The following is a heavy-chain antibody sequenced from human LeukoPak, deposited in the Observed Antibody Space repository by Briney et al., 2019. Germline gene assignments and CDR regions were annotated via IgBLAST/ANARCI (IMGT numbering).Heavy chain of an antibody. V-gene: IGHV4-4*09. CDR2: IYGGGRT. CDR1: GGSISGSY. Sequence: SETLSLTCTVSGGSISGSYWSWIRQPPGKGLEWIGYIYGGGRTNYNPSLKSRVTISVDTSKNQFSLNLNSVTAADTAVYYCARLIGGATRPLDYYYYMDVWGKGTTVTVSS. CDR3: ARLIGGATRPLDYYYYMDV. J-gene: IGHJ6*03. D-gene: IGHD1-26*01.